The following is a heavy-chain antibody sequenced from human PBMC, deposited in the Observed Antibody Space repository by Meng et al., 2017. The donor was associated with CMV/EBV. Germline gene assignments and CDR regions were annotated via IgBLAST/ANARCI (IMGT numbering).Heavy chain of an antibody. V-gene: IGHV1-8*01. J-gene: IGHJ3*02. CDR1: GYTFTTYD. Sequence: ASVKVSCKASGYTFTTYDINWVRQATGQGLEWMGWMNPNSGNTGYAQKFQGRVTMTRNTSISTAYMELSSLRSEDTAVYYCARSVVVPAAIDAFDIWGQGTMVTVSS. CDR3: ARSVVVPAAIDAFDI. D-gene: IGHD2-2*01. CDR2: MNPNSGNT.